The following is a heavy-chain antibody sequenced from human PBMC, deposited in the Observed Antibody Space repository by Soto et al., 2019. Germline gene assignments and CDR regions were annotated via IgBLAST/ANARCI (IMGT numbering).Heavy chain of an antibody. D-gene: IGHD2-21*02. J-gene: IGHJ4*02. CDR1: GDTFTEYY. V-gene: IGHV1-46*01. Sequence: ASVNVSCKASGDTFTEYYIHWVRQAPGQGLEWMGTVNPSGGHTTYAQHFLGRVTMTRDTATSTLYMELTSLTSGDTAVYYCARGGHVVVVTAALDYWGQGTLVTVSS. CDR3: ARGGHVVVVTAALDY. CDR2: VNPSGGHT.